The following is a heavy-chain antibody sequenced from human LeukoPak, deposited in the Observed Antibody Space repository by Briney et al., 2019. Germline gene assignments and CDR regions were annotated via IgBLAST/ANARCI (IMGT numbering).Heavy chain of an antibody. CDR1: GYTFDDYG. CDR2: INWNGGST. J-gene: IGHJ1*01. V-gene: IGHV3-20*04. Sequence: GGSLRLSCAGSGYTFDDYGMRWVRQAPGKGLEWVAGINWNGGSTGYAASVKGRCTISRDNAKNALSLEMNSLRAEDTAFYYCVRLGRDGYTYGAAYWGQGTLVTVSS. CDR3: VRLGRDGYTYGAAY. D-gene: IGHD5-24*01.